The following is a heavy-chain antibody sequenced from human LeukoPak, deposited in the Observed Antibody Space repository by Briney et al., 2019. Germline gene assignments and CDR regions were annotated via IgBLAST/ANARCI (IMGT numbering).Heavy chain of an antibody. CDR3: TSQGHCGGDCWAAY. J-gene: IGHJ4*02. CDR1: GFTFSRSP. CDR2: IRSKANSYAT. D-gene: IGHD2-21*02. V-gene: IGHV3-73*01. Sequence: GGSLRLSCAASGFTFSRSPMHWVRQASGKGLEWVGRIRSKANSYATAYAASVKGRFTISRDDSKNTAYLQMNSLKTEDTAVYYCTSQGHCGGDCWAAYWGQGTLVTVSS.